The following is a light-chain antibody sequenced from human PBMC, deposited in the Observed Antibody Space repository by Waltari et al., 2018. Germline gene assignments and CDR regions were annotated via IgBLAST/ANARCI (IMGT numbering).Light chain of an antibody. CDR3: QQYYDTPYT. J-gene: IGKJ2*01. Sequence: DIVMTQSPDSLTVSLGERVTINCKSRRSVLYNSNNKNYLAWYQQKPGQPPKLLIYWASTRESGVPDRFSGSGSGTDFTLTISTLQAEDVAVYYCQQYYDTPYTFGQGTKLEIK. CDR1: RSVLYNSNNKNY. V-gene: IGKV4-1*01. CDR2: WAS.